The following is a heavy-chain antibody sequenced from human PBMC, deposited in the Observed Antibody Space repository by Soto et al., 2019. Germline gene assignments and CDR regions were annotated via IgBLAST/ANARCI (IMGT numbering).Heavy chain of an antibody. CDR2: INAGDGNT. Sequence: QVQLVQSGAEVKKPEASVKVSCKASGYTFTSYLMHWVRQAPGQRLEWMAWINAGDGNTRYSQKFQGRVNITRDTGASTAYMELSSLRSEDTAVYYCARTSSSGYDAFDIWGQGTMVTVSS. CDR3: ARTSSSGYDAFDI. CDR1: GYTFTSYL. D-gene: IGHD3-22*01. V-gene: IGHV1-3*01. J-gene: IGHJ3*02.